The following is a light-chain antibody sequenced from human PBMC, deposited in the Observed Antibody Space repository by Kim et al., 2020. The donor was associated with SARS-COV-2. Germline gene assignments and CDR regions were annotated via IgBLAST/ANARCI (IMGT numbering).Light chain of an antibody. J-gene: IGKJ4*01. CDR3: QLYGNWPLT. CDR1: QSVGSN. V-gene: IGKV3-15*01. Sequence: EIVMTQSPATLSVSPGERDTLACRASQSVGSNLASYQQKPGQAPRLLLYGSATRATGIPARFSGSGSGTEFTLTISSLQSEDFAVYYCQLYGNWPLTLGGGTKVEI. CDR2: GSA.